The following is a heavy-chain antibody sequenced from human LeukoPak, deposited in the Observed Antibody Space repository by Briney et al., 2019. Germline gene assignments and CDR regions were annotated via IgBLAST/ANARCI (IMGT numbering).Heavy chain of an antibody. CDR2: INQDGSEK. CDR3: ARNSQSLTHPKY. V-gene: IGHV3-7*01. Sequence: GGSLRLSCAASGFTLGGYGMSWVRQAPGKGLEGVANINQDGSEKHYVDSVKGRVTISREKTRNSLSLQMSSLRAEDTAIYYCARNSQSLTHPKYWGQGTLVTVSS. D-gene: IGHD1-14*01. J-gene: IGHJ4*02. CDR1: GFTLGGYG.